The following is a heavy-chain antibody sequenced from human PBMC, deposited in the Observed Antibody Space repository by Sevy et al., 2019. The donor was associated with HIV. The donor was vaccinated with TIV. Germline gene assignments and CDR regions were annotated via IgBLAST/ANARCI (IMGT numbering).Heavy chain of an antibody. CDR2: ISSSSSGI. CDR3: ARGNYYSFDY. V-gene: IGHV3-48*02. D-gene: IGHD1-26*01. J-gene: IGHJ4*02. CDR1: RFTFSTYD. Sequence: GGSLRLSCAASRFTFSTYDMNWVRQAPGKGLEWVSYISSSSSGIYYADSVKGRFTISRDNAKNSLYLQMNSLRDEDTAVYYCARGNYYSFDYWGQGTLVTVSS.